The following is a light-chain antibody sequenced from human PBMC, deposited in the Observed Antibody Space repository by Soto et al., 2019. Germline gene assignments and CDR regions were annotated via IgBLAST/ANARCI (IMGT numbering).Light chain of an antibody. CDR3: QQYATSPHT. V-gene: IGKV3-20*01. CDR1: QSVSSSQ. J-gene: IGKJ2*01. Sequence: EIVLTQSPGTLSLSPGESATLSCRASQSVSSSQVAWYQLKPGQAPRLLIYGASSRATGIPDRFSGVGSETDFTLTISRLEPEEFAVYYCQQYATSPHTFGQGTKLEIK. CDR2: GAS.